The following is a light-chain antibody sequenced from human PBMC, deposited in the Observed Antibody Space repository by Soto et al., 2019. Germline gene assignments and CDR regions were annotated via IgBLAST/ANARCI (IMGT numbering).Light chain of an antibody. CDR3: SSDTSSSTYV. J-gene: IGLJ1*01. CDR1: SSDVGTYIY. V-gene: IGLV2-14*01. CDR2: EVS. Sequence: QSVLTQPASVSGSPGQSITISCTGTSSDVGTYIYVSWYQQHPGKAPQLLIFEVSNRPSGVSDRFSGSKSGNTASLTISGLQAEDEADYYCSSDTSSSTYVFGTGTKLTVL.